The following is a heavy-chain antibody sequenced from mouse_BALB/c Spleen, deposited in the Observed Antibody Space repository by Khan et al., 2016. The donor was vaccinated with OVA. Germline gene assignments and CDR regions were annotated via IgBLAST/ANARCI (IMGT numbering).Heavy chain of an antibody. D-gene: IGHD1-1*01. CDR1: GYTFTDYY. J-gene: IGHJ2*01. V-gene: IGHV1-84*02. CDR2: IYPGSGNT. Sequence: QVQLQQSGPELVKPGTSVKISCRTSGYTFTDYYINWVKQKPGRGLEWIGWIYPGSGNTKYNEKFKDMATLTIDTSSSAAYMHLSSLTSEDTAVYFCARGGYYANSLFDYWGQGTTLTVSS. CDR3: ARGGYYANSLFDY.